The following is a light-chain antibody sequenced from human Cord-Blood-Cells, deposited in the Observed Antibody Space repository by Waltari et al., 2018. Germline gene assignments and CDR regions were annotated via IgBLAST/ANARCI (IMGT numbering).Light chain of an antibody. J-gene: IGLJ1*01. CDR1: SNDFGSNNL. Sequence: QSALTQPASVSGSPGPSITLSCTGTSNDFGSNNLVSWYQQHPGKAPKLMIYEVSKRPSGVSNRFSGSKSGNTASLTISGLQAEDEADYYCCSYAGSSTYVFGTGTKVTVL. CDR2: EVS. V-gene: IGLV2-23*02. CDR3: CSYAGSSTYV.